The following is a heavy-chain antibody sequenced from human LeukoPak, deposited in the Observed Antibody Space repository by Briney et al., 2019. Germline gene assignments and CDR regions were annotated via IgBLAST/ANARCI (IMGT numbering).Heavy chain of an antibody. CDR3: AKFLGPYYFDY. CDR2: ITGSGGNT. J-gene: IGHJ4*02. CDR1: GFTFSSYA. V-gene: IGHV3-23*01. Sequence: GGSLRLSCAASGFTFSSYAMSWVRQAPGKRLEWVSGITGSGGNTYYADSVKGRFTISRDNSKNTLYLQMNSLRAEDTAVYYCAKFLGPYYFDYWGQGTLVTVSS.